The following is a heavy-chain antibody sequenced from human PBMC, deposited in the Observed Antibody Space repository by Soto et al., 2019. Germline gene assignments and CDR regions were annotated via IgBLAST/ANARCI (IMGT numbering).Heavy chain of an antibody. CDR3: ARDRGVAPPVAGNTHYYYYMDV. D-gene: IGHD6-19*01. CDR1: GYTFTSYD. Sequence: ASVKVSCKASGYTFTSYDINWVRQATGQGLEWMGWMNANNGNTNYAQKLQGRVTMTTDASTSTAYMELRSLRSDDTAVYYCARDRGVAPPVAGNTHYYYYMDVWGKGTTVTVSS. J-gene: IGHJ6*03. V-gene: IGHV1-18*01. CDR2: MNANNGNT.